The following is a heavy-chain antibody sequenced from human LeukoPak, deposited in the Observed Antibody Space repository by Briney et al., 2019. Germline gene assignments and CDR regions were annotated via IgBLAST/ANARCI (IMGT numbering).Heavy chain of an antibody. D-gene: IGHD3/OR15-3a*01. CDR1: VGTFSSYA. Sequence: SVKVSCKASVGTFSSYAISWVRQAPGQGLEWMGGIIPIFGTANYAQKFQGRVTITADESTSTAYMELSSLRSEDTAVYYCARRTEGVDYWGQGTLVTVSS. J-gene: IGHJ4*02. CDR2: IIPIFGTA. CDR3: ARRTEGVDY. V-gene: IGHV1-69*01.